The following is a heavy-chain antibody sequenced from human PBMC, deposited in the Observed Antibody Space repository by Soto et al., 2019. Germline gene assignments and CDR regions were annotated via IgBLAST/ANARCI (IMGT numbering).Heavy chain of an antibody. CDR1: GFTFSTYG. Sequence: GGSLRLSCAASGFTFSTYGMHWVRQAPGKGLEWVAVISYHGNDKYYAESVKGRFTISRDNFKNTLYLQMDSLRPEDTAVYYCAKDHLLTTVTTVGVWGQGALVTVSS. D-gene: IGHD4-17*01. J-gene: IGHJ4*02. V-gene: IGHV3-30*18. CDR3: AKDHLLTTVTTVGV. CDR2: ISYHGNDK.